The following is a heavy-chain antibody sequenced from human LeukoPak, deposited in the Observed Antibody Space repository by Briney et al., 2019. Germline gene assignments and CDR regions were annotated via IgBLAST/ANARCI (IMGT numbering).Heavy chain of an antibody. Sequence: PGRSLRLSCAASGFTFSSYGMQWVRQAPGKGLEWVAVIWYDGSNKYYADSVKGRFTISRDNSKNTLYLQMNSLRAEDTAVYYCARAPGYYYGSGSYSYFDYWGQGTLVTVSS. CDR1: GFTFSSYG. CDR3: ARAPGYYYGSGSYSYFDY. V-gene: IGHV3-33*01. CDR2: IWYDGSNK. D-gene: IGHD3-10*01. J-gene: IGHJ4*02.